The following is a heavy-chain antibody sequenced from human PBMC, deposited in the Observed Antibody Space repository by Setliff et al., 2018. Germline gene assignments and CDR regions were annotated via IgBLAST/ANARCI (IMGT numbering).Heavy chain of an antibody. J-gene: IGHJ5*02. CDR3: ARGSRPLWGA. V-gene: IGHV1-3*04. CDR1: GYTFTKNA. D-gene: IGHD5-18*01. CDR2: INTDNGNT. Sequence: GASVKVSCKASGYTFTKNAIHWLRQAPGQRPEWMGWINTDNGNTRYSQNLQDRVTITRNTPATTAFVELSSLRSDDTAVYFCARGSRPLWGAWGQGTLVTVSS.